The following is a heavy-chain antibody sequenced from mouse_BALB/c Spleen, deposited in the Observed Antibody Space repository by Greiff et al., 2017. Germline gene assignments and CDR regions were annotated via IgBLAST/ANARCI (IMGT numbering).Heavy chain of an antibody. V-gene: IGHV5-6-5*01. D-gene: IGHD1-1*01. CDR1: GFTFSSYA. J-gene: IGHJ4*01. CDR2: ISSGGST. CDR3: ARGQYYYGSSYNYAMDY. Sequence: EVHLVESGGGLVKPGGSLKLSCAASGFTFSSYAMSWVRQTPEKRLEWVASISSGGSTYYPDSVKGRFTISRDNARNILYLQMSSLRSEDTAMYYCARGQYYYGSSYNYAMDYWGQGTSVTVSS.